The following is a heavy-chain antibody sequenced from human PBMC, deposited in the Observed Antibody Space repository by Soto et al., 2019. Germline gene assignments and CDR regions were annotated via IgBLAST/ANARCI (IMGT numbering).Heavy chain of an antibody. CDR2: MNPNRGNT. V-gene: IGHV1-8*01. Sequence: ASVKVSCKASGYTFTSYDINWVRQATGQGLEKKRWMNPNRGNTGYAQKYQGRVTMTRNTSISTAYMELSSLRSEVTFVYFCRIAAAGSYYYYMDVWGKGTTVTVSS. J-gene: IGHJ6*03. CDR3: RIAAAGSYYYYMDV. D-gene: IGHD6-13*01. CDR1: GYTFTSYD.